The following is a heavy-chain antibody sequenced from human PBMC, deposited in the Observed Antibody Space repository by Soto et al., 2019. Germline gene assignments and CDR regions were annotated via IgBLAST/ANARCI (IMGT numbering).Heavy chain of an antibody. D-gene: IGHD3-3*01. V-gene: IGHV1-18*01. CDR2: MTPISGDT. CDR1: GYTFTNYD. CDR3: ARDREFGSVWYFDY. Sequence: ASVKVSCKASGYTFTNYDINWVRQATGQGLEWVGWMTPISGDTNYAQKIQGRVTMTTDTSTSTAYIEMRSLIFDDTAVYYFARDREFGSVWYFDYWGQGT. J-gene: IGHJ4*02.